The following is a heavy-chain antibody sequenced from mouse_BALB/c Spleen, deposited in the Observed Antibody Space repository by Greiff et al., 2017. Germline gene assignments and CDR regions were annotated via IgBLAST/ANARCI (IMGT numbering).Heavy chain of an antibody. CDR2: IWAGGST. Sequence: QVQLKESGPGLVAPSQSLSITCTVSGFSLTSYGVHWVRQPPGKGLEWLGVIWAGGSTNYNSALMSRLSISKDNSKSQVFLKMSSLQTDDTAMYYCARPAAGAYWGQGTLVTVSA. D-gene: IGHD6-1*01. V-gene: IGHV2-9*02. J-gene: IGHJ3*01. CDR3: ARPAAGAY. CDR1: GFSLTSYG.